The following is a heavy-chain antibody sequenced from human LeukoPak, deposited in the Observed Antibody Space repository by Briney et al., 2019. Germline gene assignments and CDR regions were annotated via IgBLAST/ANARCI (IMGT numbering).Heavy chain of an antibody. CDR2: IIPIFGTA. D-gene: IGHD3-22*01. CDR3: ATNGEYYYDSSGYYPSALDY. CDR1: GGTFSSYA. Sequence: ASVNVSCKASGGTFSSYAISWVRQAPGQGLERMGGIIPIFGTANYAQKFQGRVTITADESTSTAYMELSSLRSEDTAVYYCATNGEYYYDSSGYYPSALDYWGQGTLVTVSS. J-gene: IGHJ4*02. V-gene: IGHV1-69*13.